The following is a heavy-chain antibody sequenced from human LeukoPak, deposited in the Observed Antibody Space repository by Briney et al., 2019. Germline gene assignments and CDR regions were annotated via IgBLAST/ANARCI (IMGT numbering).Heavy chain of an antibody. CDR3: ASDHTFAPLAFDI. CDR2: TRNKLHIYAT. V-gene: IGHV3-72*01. J-gene: IGHJ3*02. CDR1: AFTFNDNY. Sequence: PWGTLRFSCAAYAFTFNDNYMDRDRPGPGHGLVGVGRTRNKLHIYATEYAVSMSGRFSISRDDSQTSLYLQMNSLKTEDTAVYYCASDHTFAPLAFDIWGQGIMVTVSS.